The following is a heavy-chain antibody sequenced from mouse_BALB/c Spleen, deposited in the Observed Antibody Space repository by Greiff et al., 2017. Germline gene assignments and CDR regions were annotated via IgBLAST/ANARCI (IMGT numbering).Heavy chain of an antibody. J-gene: IGHJ2*01. V-gene: IGHV1-82*01. CDR3: ARGSGSPYYFDY. CDR2: IYPGDGDT. Sequence: QVQLQQSGPELVKPGASVKISCKASGYAFSSSWMNWVKQRPGQGLEWIGRIYPGDGDTNYNGKFKGKATLTADKSSSTAYMQLSSLTAVDSAVYFCARGSGSPYYFDYWGQGTTLTVSS. D-gene: IGHD3-1*01. CDR1: GYAFSSSW.